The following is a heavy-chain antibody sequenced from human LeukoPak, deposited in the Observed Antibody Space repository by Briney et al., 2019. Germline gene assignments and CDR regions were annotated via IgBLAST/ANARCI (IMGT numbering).Heavy chain of an antibody. Sequence: SETLSLTCTVSGVSISGYYWSWIRQPAGKGLEWIGRIHTSGSTNYNPSLKSRVTMSVDTSKNQFSLKLSSVTAADTAVYYCARYSYGGFYFDYWGQGTLVTVSS. CDR1: GVSISGYY. D-gene: IGHD5-18*01. V-gene: IGHV4-4*07. J-gene: IGHJ4*02. CDR2: IHTSGST. CDR3: ARYSYGGFYFDY.